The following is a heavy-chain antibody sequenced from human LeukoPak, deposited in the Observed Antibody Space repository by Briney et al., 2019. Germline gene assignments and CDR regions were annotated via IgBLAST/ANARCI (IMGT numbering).Heavy chain of an antibody. D-gene: IGHD3-22*01. V-gene: IGHV1-2*02. J-gene: IGHJ3*02. Sequence: GASVKVSCKASGYTFTSYDMHWVRQAPGQGLEWMGWINPNSGGTNYAQKFLGRVTMTRDTSISTAYMEVSRLRSDDTAVYYCASRVTLNAFDIWGQGTMVTVSS. CDR2: INPNSGGT. CDR1: GYTFTSYD. CDR3: ASRVTLNAFDI.